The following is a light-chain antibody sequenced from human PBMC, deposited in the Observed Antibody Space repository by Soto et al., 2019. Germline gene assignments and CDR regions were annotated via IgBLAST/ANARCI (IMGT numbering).Light chain of an antibody. CDR2: EVS. CDR3: CSYGGSRAV. V-gene: IGLV2-23*02. J-gene: IGLJ7*01. Sequence: QYALNQPASVSGSPGQSITISCTGTSSDVGSHNLVSWYQQHPGQAPKLMIYEVSKRPLGVSARFSASKSGNTASLTISGLQAEDEADYYCCSYGGSRAVFGGGTQLTVL. CDR1: SSDVGSHNL.